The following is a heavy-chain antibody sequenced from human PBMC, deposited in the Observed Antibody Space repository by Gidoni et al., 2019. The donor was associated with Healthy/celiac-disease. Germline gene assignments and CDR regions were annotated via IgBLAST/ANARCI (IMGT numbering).Heavy chain of an antibody. V-gene: IGHV5-51*01. CDR2: IYPGDSDT. J-gene: IGHJ3*02. Sequence: EVQLVQSGAEVKKHGESLKISCKGSGYSFTSYWIGWVRQMPGKGLEWMGIIYPGDSDTRYSPSFQGQVTISADKSISTAYLQWSSLKASDTAMYYCARSRRFGELFDAFDIWGQGTMVTVSS. CDR1: GYSFTSYW. CDR3: ARSRRFGELFDAFDI. D-gene: IGHD3-10*01.